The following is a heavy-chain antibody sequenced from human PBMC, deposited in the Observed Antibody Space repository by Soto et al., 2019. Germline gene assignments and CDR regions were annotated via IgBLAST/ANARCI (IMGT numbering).Heavy chain of an antibody. D-gene: IGHD6-13*01. J-gene: IGHJ6*02. Sequence: ASVKVSCKASGGTFSSYAISWVRQAPGQGLEWMGGIIPIFGTANYAQKFQGRVTIAADESTSTAYMELSSLRSEDTAVYYCARGYSSNHPYYYYYGMDVWGQGTTVTVSS. V-gene: IGHV1-69*13. CDR3: ARGYSSNHPYYYYYGMDV. CDR2: IIPIFGTA. CDR1: GGTFSSYA.